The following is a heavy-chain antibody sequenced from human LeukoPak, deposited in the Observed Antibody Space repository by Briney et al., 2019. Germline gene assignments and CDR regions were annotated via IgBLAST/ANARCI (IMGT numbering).Heavy chain of an antibody. V-gene: IGHV4-39*07. CDR2: IYYSGST. CDR3: ARDLSGVNSGSYF. Sequence: PSETLSLTCTVSGGSISSSSYYWGWIRQPPGKGLEWIGSIYYSGSTYYNPSLKSRVAISVDTSKNQFSLKLSSVTAADTAVYYCARDLSGVNSGSYFWGQGTLVTVSS. D-gene: IGHD1-26*01. J-gene: IGHJ4*02. CDR1: GGSISSSSYY.